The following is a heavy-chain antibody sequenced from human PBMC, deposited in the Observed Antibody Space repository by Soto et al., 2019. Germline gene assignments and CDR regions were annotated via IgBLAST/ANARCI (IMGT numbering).Heavy chain of an antibody. D-gene: IGHD3-10*01. Sequence: QVQLVQSGAEVKKPGSSVKVSCKASGGTFSSYTISWVRQAPGQGLEWMGRIIPILGIANYAQKFQGRVTITADKSTSTAYMEGSSLRSEDTAVYYWVGGTMVLGEVSEFDYWGQGTLVTVSS. CDR1: GGTFSSYT. V-gene: IGHV1-69*02. CDR3: VGGTMVLGEVSEFDY. CDR2: IIPILGIA. J-gene: IGHJ4*02.